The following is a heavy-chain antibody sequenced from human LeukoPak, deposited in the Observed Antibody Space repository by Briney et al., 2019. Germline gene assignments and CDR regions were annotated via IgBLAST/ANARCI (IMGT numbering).Heavy chain of an antibody. CDR3: ARVTGYRIEDYFDY. V-gene: IGHV4-39*07. Sequence: SETLSLTCTVSGGSISSSSYYWGWIRRPPGKGLEWLGSIYYSGSTNYNPSLKSRVTISVETSKNEFSLKLRSVTAADTAVYYCARVTGYRIEDYFDYWGQGTLVTVSS. CDR1: GGSISSSSYY. D-gene: IGHD6-13*01. CDR2: IYYSGST. J-gene: IGHJ4*02.